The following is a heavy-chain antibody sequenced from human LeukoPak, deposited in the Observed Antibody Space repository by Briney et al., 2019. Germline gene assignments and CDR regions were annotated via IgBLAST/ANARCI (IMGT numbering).Heavy chain of an antibody. CDR2: VYHSGST. D-gene: IGHD6-19*01. CDR1: GGSFSGYY. V-gene: IGHV4-34*01. CDR3: TSIAVAGGVDY. Sequence: SETLSLTCAVYGGSFSGYYWSWIRQPPGKGLEWIGEVYHSGSTNYNPSLKSRVTISVDKSKNQFSLKLSSVTAADTAVYYCTSIAVAGGVDYWGQGTLVTVSS. J-gene: IGHJ4*02.